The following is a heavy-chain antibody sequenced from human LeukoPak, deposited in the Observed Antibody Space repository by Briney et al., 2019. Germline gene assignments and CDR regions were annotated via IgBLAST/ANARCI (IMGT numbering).Heavy chain of an antibody. J-gene: IGHJ6*02. CDR1: GFALSSHW. CDR3: ARNNGMDV. V-gene: IGHV3-7*03. CDR2: VNRDGSET. Sequence: LAGGSLRLSCAASGFALSSHWMTWVRQVPGRGPEWVANVNRDGSETYYLDSVKGRFTISKDNAKNSLDLQMNSLRAEDTALYHCARNNGMDVWGQGTTVIVSS.